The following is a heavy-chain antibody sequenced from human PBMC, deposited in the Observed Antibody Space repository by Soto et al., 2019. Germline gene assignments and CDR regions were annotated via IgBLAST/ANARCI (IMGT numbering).Heavy chain of an antibody. CDR1: GFTFSSYA. J-gene: IGHJ4*02. D-gene: IGHD6-6*01. CDR3: AKDRWIAARPLQYFDY. Sequence: GGSLSLSCAASGFTFSSYAMSWVRQAPGKGLEWVSAISGSVGSTYYADSVKGRFTISRDNSKNTLYLQMNSLRAEDTAVYYCAKDRWIAARPLQYFDYWGQGTLVTVSS. CDR2: ISGSVGST. V-gene: IGHV3-23*01.